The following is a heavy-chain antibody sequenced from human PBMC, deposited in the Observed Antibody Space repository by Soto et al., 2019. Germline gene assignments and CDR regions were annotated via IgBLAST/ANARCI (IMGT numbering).Heavy chain of an antibody. CDR2: INPSGGST. J-gene: IGHJ4*02. CDR1: GYTFTSYY. D-gene: IGHD2-15*01. Sequence: GASVKVSCKASGYTFTSYYMHWVRQAPGQGLEWMGIINPSGGSTSYAQKFQGRVTMTRDTSTSTVYMELSSLRSEDTAVYYCARDEGYCSGGSCYLAWYFDYWGQGTLVTVSS. CDR3: ARDEGYCSGGSCYLAWYFDY. V-gene: IGHV1-46*03.